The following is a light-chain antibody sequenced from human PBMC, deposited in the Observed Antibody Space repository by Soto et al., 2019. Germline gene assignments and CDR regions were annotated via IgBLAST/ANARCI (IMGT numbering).Light chain of an antibody. CDR1: SSDIGDYNY. J-gene: IGLJ1*01. V-gene: IGLV2-14*01. Sequence: QSALTQPASVSGSPGQSITISCTGASSDIGDYNYVSWYQQHPGKAPKLIIYEVTNRPSGISNRFSGSRSGNTASLTISGLXAEDEAHYYCISFRGTDSPYVFGTGTKVTLL. CDR2: EVT. CDR3: ISFRGTDSPYV.